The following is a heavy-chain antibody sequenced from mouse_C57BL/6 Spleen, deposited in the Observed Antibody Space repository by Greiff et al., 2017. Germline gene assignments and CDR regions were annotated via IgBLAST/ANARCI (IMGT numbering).Heavy chain of an antibody. CDR1: GYSITSGYY. D-gene: IGHD2-3*01. J-gene: IGHJ4*01. CDR3: ASDDGYLYAMDY. Sequence: EVKLMESGPGLVKPSQSLSLTCSVTGYSITSGYYWNWIRQFPGNKLEWMGYISYDGSNNYNPSLKNRISITRDTSKNQFFLKLNSVTTEDTATYYCASDDGYLYAMDYWGQGTSVTVSS. V-gene: IGHV3-6*01. CDR2: ISYDGSN.